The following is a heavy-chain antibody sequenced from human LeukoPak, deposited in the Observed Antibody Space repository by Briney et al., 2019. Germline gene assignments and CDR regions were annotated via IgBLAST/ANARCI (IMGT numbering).Heavy chain of an antibody. CDR1: GGSISRGGYC. V-gene: IGHV4-31*03. D-gene: IGHD4-23*01. CDR3: ARDQYVGNPGYYFDY. Sequence: PSQTLSLTCTVSGGSISRGGYCWNWIRQHPGKGLEWIGCIYNSGSAYYNPSLKSRVTVSVDTSKNQFSLKLNSVTAADTAMYYCARDQYVGNPGYYFDYWGQGTLVTVSS. CDR2: IYNSGSA. J-gene: IGHJ4*02.